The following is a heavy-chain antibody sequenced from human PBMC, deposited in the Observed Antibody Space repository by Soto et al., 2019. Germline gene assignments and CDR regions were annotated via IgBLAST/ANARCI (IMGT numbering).Heavy chain of an antibody. CDR2: IYPGDSDT. V-gene: IGHV5-51*01. Sequence: PGESLKISCKGSGYSFTSYWIGWVRQMPGKGLEWMGIIYPGDSDTRYSPSFQGQVTISADKSISTAYLQWSSLKASDTAMYYCARLERLLRRGLYFQHWGQGTLVTVSS. J-gene: IGHJ1*01. D-gene: IGHD3-22*01. CDR3: ARLERLLRRGLYFQH. CDR1: GYSFTSYW.